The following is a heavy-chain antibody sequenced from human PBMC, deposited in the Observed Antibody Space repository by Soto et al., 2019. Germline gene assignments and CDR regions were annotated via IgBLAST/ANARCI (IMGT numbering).Heavy chain of an antibody. D-gene: IGHD1-26*01. CDR1: GGSISSSSYY. V-gene: IGHV4-39*01. CDR3: ARRSAGTMFDS. CDR2: IYYSGST. Sequence: QLQLQESGPGLVKPSETLSLTCTVSGGSISSSSYYWGWIRQPPGKGLEWIGNIYYSGSTYYNPSFKSRVTITVETSENQFALKVNSLTAADTAVYYCARRSAGTMFDSWGQGTLVTVSS. J-gene: IGHJ4*02.